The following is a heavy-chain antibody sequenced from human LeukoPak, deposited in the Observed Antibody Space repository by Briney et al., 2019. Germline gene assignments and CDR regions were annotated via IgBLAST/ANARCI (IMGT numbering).Heavy chain of an antibody. Sequence: GGSLRLSCAASGFTFNTFNMNWVRQAPGKGLEWVSSITSGGDYIYYADSVKGRFTTSRDNAKNSLSLQLNSLRVEDTAVYYCARDRVYGSGSSDYWGQGTLVTVSS. J-gene: IGHJ4*02. CDR1: GFTFNTFN. V-gene: IGHV3-21*01. D-gene: IGHD3-10*01. CDR3: ARDRVYGSGSSDY. CDR2: ITSGGDYI.